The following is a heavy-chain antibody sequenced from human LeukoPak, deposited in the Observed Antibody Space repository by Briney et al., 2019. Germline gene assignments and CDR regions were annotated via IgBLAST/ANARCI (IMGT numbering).Heavy chain of an antibody. D-gene: IGHD4-17*01. Sequence: GGSLRLSCAASGFTFSNYGMHWVRQAPGKGLEWVAVIWYDGSNKYYADSVKGRFTISRDNSKNTLYLQMNSLRAEDTAVYYCAKLIFGYGDYVPFDIWGQGTMVTVSS. J-gene: IGHJ3*02. CDR1: GFTFSNYG. CDR3: AKLIFGYGDYVPFDI. CDR2: IWYDGSNK. V-gene: IGHV3-33*06.